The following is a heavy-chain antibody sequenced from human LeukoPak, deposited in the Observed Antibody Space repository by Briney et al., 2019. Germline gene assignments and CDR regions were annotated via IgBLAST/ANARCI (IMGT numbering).Heavy chain of an antibody. CDR3: ARDYIGYTNSWLDY. V-gene: IGHV1-58*02. D-gene: IGHD6-13*01. Sequence: SVKVSYKASGFTFTRSAMQWVRQARGQRLEWIGWIVVGSGNTNYAQTFQERVTITRDMSTSTAYMELSSLRSEDTAVYYCARDYIGYTNSWLDYWGQGTLVTVSS. CDR2: IVVGSGNT. CDR1: GFTFTRSA. J-gene: IGHJ4*02.